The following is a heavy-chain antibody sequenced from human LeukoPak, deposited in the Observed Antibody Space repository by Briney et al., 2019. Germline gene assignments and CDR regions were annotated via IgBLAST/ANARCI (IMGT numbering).Heavy chain of an antibody. V-gene: IGHV3-7*01. Sequence: GGSLRLSCAASGFQFSNYWMTWVRQAPGKGLEWVANIKQDGSEKYYVDSVKGRFTISRDNAKNSLYLQMNSLRAEDTAVYYCARDAVLLWFGNDAFDIWGQGTMVTVSS. J-gene: IGHJ3*02. CDR3: ARDAVLLWFGNDAFDI. CDR2: IKQDGSEK. CDR1: GFQFSNYW. D-gene: IGHD3-10*01.